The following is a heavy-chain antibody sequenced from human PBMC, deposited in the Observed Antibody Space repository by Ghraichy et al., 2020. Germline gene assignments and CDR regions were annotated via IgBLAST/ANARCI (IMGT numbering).Heavy chain of an antibody. D-gene: IGHD3-22*01. V-gene: IGHV3-30-3*01. CDR2: ISFDGSNK. J-gene: IGHJ4*02. CDR1: GFTFSSYA. Sequence: GGSLRLSCAASGFTFSSYAMHWVRQAPGKGLEWVAFISFDGSNKNYADSVKGRFTISRDNSKNTLYLQMNSLRAEDTAVYYCARGLYDSSGYYFDYWGQGTLVTVSS. CDR3: ARGLYDSSGYYFDY.